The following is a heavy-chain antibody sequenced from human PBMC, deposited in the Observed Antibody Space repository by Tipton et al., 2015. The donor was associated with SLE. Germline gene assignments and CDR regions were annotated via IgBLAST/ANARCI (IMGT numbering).Heavy chain of an antibody. V-gene: IGHV4-39*01. D-gene: IGHD6-13*01. CDR2: IYYSGST. CDR3: ARHGWQQLDRDGFDF. Sequence: TLSLTCTVSGGSISSSSYYWGWIRQPPGKGLEWIGSIYYSGSTYYTPSLKSGVSISVDTSKNQFSLRLNSVTAADTAVFYCARHGWQQLDRDGFDFWGQGTLVTVSS. J-gene: IGHJ4*02. CDR1: GGSISSSSYY.